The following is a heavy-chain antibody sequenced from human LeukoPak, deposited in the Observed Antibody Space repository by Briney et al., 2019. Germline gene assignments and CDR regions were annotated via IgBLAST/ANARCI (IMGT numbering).Heavy chain of an antibody. CDR2: IKQDGSEK. D-gene: IGHD6-13*01. CDR3: ARVVSSSGGFDY. J-gene: IGHJ4*02. Sequence: PGGSLRLSCAASGFTFSSYWMSWVRQAPGKELEWVANIKQDGSEKYYVDSVKGRLTISRDNAKKSLYLQMNSLRAEDTAVYFCARVVSSSGGFDYWGQGTLVTVSS. V-gene: IGHV3-7*01. CDR1: GFTFSSYW.